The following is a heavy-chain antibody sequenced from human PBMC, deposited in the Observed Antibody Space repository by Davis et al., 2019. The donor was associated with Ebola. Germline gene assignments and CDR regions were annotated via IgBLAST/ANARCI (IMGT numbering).Heavy chain of an antibody. Sequence: GESLKISCKGSGYSFTSYWIGWVRQAPGQGLEWMGWISAYNGNTNYAKKLQGRVTMTTDTSTSTAYMELRSLRSDDTAVYYCARDRYGTMIVVVNYGMDVWGQGTTVTVSS. D-gene: IGHD3-22*01. CDR2: ISAYNGNT. J-gene: IGHJ6*02. V-gene: IGHV1-18*04. CDR1: GYSFTSYW. CDR3: ARDRYGTMIVVVNYGMDV.